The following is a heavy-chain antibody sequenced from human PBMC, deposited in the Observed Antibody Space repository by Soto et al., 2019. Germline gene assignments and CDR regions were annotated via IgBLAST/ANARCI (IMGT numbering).Heavy chain of an antibody. D-gene: IGHD3-3*01. Sequence: SETLSLTCTVSGGSILNGGHYWTWIRQHPGKGLEWIGEINHSGSTNYNPSLKSRVTISVDTSKNQFSLKLSSVTAADTAVYYCARGQKGLIFGVVTTYYYYGMDVWGQGTTVTVSS. V-gene: IGHV4-34*01. J-gene: IGHJ6*02. CDR3: ARGQKGLIFGVVTTYYYYGMDV. CDR2: INHSGST. CDR1: GGSILNGGHY.